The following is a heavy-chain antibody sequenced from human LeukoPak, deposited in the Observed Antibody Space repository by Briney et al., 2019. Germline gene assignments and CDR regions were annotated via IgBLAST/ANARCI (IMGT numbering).Heavy chain of an antibody. J-gene: IGHJ4*02. D-gene: IGHD3-3*01. V-gene: IGHV3-21*01. Sequence: PGGSLRLSCAASGFTFSSYSMNWVRQAPGKGLEWVSSISSSSSYIYYADSVKGRFTISRDNAKNSLYLQMNSLRAEDTAVYYCARDRTIFGVEGSDYWGQGTLVTVSS. CDR2: ISSSSSYI. CDR3: ARDRTIFGVEGSDY. CDR1: GFTFSSYS.